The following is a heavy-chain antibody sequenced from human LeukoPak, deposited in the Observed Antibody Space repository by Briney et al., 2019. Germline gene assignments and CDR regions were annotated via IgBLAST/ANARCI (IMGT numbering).Heavy chain of an antibody. D-gene: IGHD6-6*01. CDR1: GFTFSTYW. Sequence: GGSLRLSCAASGFTFSTYWMSWVRHAPGKGLEWVANIKQDGSEKYYVDSVKGRFTISRDNAKNSLYLQMNSLRAEDTAVYYCARLEYSSSPGFDYWGQGTLVTVSS. CDR3: ARLEYSSSPGFDY. CDR2: IKQDGSEK. J-gene: IGHJ4*02. V-gene: IGHV3-7*01.